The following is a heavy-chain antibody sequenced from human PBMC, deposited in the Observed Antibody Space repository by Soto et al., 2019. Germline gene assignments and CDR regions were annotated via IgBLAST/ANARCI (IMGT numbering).Heavy chain of an antibody. J-gene: IGHJ4*02. Sequence: KPSETLSLTCAVYGGSFSGYYWSWIRQPPGKGLEWIGEINHSGSTNYNPSLKSRVTISVDTSKNQFSLKLSSVTVADTAVYYCARAELDRGYSYGLDYWGQGTLVTVSS. D-gene: IGHD5-18*01. V-gene: IGHV4-34*01. CDR1: GGSFSGYY. CDR2: INHSGST. CDR3: ARAELDRGYSYGLDY.